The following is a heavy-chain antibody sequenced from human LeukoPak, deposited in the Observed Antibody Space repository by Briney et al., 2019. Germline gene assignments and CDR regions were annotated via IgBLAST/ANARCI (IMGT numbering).Heavy chain of an antibody. CDR2: ILSTFNT. CDR3: HKDLLGAGRY. CDR1: GLTFSNHG. V-gene: IGHV3-23*01. J-gene: IGHJ4*02. Sequence: AGSLRLSCAVSGLTFSNHGMSWVGQGPGKGLEWVSTILSTFNTYYADSVRGRFTISRDNSENTLYLQMNSLTDEDTAVYYCHKDLLGAGRYWGQGTLVTVSS. D-gene: IGHD1-26*01.